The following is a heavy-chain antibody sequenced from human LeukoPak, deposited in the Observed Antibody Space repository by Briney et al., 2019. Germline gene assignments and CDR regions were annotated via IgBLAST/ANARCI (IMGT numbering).Heavy chain of an antibody. Sequence: ASVKVSCKASGYTFTTYAIHWVRQAPGQRLEWMGWINAGNGNTKYSQEFQGRVTITRDTSASTAYMELSSLRSEDMAVYYCARAHSPITVGATSDFDYWGQGTLVTVSS. J-gene: IGHJ4*02. CDR3: ARAHSPITVGATSDFDY. D-gene: IGHD1-26*01. CDR1: GYTFTTYA. V-gene: IGHV1-3*03. CDR2: INAGNGNT.